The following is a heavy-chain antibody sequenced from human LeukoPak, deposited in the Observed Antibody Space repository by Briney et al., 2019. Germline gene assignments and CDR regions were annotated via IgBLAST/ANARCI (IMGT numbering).Heavy chain of an antibody. J-gene: IGHJ4*02. CDR3: ARFTPTAMVTADY. D-gene: IGHD5-18*01. CDR1: RFTFSSYW. V-gene: IGHV3-74*01. Sequence: GGSLRLSCAASRFTFSSYWMHWVRQAPGKGLVWVSRINSDGSSTTYADSVKGRFTISRDNAKNTLYLQMNSLRAEDTAVYYCARFTPTAMVTADYWGQGTLVTVSS. CDR2: INSDGSST.